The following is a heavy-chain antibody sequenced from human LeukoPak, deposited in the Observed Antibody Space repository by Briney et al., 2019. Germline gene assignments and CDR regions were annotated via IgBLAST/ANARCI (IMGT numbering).Heavy chain of an antibody. V-gene: IGHV3-23*01. Sequence: PGGSLRLSCAASGFTFSTYTMYWVRHPPGKGLEWVSIIGSSGGGIHYADSVKGRFTISRDNSKNALYLQMNSLRVEDTAVYYCARDSAFSSYSYWGQGALVTVSS. D-gene: IGHD2-15*01. J-gene: IGHJ4*02. CDR3: ARDSAFSSYSY. CDR2: IGSSGGGI. CDR1: GFTFSTYT.